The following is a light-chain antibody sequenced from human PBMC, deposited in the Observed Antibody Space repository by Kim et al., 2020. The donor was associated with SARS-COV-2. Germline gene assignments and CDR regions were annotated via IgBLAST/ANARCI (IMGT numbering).Light chain of an antibody. CDR1: QTINNK. J-gene: IGKJ1*01. CDR3: QQSYDWPPLT. Sequence: SPGERATPSCRASQTINNKLVWYQQKPGQAPRLRIYDATTRATGVPARFIGSGSETDFTLTISSLQSEDFAVYYCQQSYDWPPLTFGQGTKVDIK. CDR2: DAT. V-gene: IGKV3-15*01.